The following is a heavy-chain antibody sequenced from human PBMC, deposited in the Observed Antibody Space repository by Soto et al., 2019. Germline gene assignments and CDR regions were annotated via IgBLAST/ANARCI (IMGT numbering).Heavy chain of an antibody. CDR1: GFTFSSYG. CDR3: ARARSIGWRQIYYYYYGSDG. J-gene: IGHJ6*02. V-gene: IGHV3-33*01. D-gene: IGHD6-19*01. Sequence: QVQLVESGGGVVQPGRSLRLSCAASGFTFSSYGMHWVRQAPGKGLEWVAVIWYDGSNKYYADSVKGRFTISRDNSRNTLYLQMNSLRADDTAVYYCARARSIGWRQIYYYYYGSDGCGQGTTVTVSS. CDR2: IWYDGSNK.